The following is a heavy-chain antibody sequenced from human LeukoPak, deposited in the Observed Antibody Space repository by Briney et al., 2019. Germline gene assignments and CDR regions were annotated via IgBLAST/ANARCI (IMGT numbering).Heavy chain of an antibody. J-gene: IGHJ5*02. Sequence: ASVKVSCKASGYTFNSYYMHWVRQAPGQGLEWMGIINPSGGSASYAQKFQGRVTMTRDMSTSTAYMELSSLRSEDTAVYYCAAALHGDYEAPFDPWGQGTLVTVSS. CDR2: INPSGGSA. CDR1: GYTFNSYY. V-gene: IGHV1-46*02. D-gene: IGHD4-17*01. CDR3: AAALHGDYEAPFDP.